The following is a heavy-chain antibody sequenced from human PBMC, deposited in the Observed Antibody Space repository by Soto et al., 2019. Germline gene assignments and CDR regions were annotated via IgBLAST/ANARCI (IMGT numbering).Heavy chain of an antibody. V-gene: IGHV1-18*01. Sequence: QVQLVQSGAEVKKPGASVKVSCKASGYTFTSSGMSWVRQAPGQGLEWMGWISAHTGSSEYAQRFQGRVTMTTDRSTSTAYMELRSLRSDDTAVYYCARAFFYQGSDSRGYSVDAFDCWCPGTLVTVSS. CDR1: GYTFTSSG. CDR3: ARAFFYQGSDSRGYSVDAFDC. J-gene: IGHJ3*01. D-gene: IGHD3-22*01. CDR2: ISAHTGSS.